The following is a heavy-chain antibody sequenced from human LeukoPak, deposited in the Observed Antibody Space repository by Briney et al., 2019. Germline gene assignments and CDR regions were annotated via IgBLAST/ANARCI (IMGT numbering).Heavy chain of an antibody. D-gene: IGHD5-18*01. Sequence: QPGGSLRLSCAASGFTFSSYAMSWVRQAPGKGLEWVSSISGTGDSADYADSVKGRFTISRDNPKNTVHLQMNSLRAEDTAVYYCAKGIRSNDGYTYWMYYFDYWGQGTLVTVSS. CDR2: ISGTGDSA. CDR1: GFTFSSYA. CDR3: AKGIRSNDGYTYWMYYFDY. J-gene: IGHJ4*02. V-gene: IGHV3-23*01.